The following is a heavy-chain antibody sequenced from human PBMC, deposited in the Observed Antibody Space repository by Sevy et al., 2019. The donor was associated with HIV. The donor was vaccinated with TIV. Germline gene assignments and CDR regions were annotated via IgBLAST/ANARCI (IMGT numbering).Heavy chain of an antibody. J-gene: IGHJ6*02. D-gene: IGHD1-26*01. CDR1: GFSFSYYG. CDR2: ISHDGINE. Sequence: GGSLRLSCIGSGFSFSYYGIHWVRQSPGKGLDWVALISHDGINEYYADSVKGRFTISRDNSKNTVCLEMNSLRNEDTAIYFCANAYSGSYSHSYLYALDVWGHGTTVTVSS. CDR3: ANAYSGSYSHSYLYALDV. V-gene: IGHV3-30*18.